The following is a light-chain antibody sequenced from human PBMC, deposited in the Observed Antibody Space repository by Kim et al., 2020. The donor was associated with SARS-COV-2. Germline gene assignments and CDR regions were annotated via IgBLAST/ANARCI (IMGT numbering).Light chain of an antibody. Sequence: GRSIPSSYTGPDRDPGGYNYVSSYQQHPGKVPRLLIYDVTHRPSGVSNGFAGTKSGNTASLTISGLQAADEADYSCNSYTTSNTYVCGTGTKVTVL. V-gene: IGLV2-14*04. CDR1: DRDPGGYNY. CDR2: DVT. J-gene: IGLJ1*01. CDR3: NSYTTSNTYV.